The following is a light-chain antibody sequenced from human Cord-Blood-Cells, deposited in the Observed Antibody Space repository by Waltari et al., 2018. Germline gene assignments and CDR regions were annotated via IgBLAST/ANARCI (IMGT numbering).Light chain of an antibody. CDR2: EVS. CDR1: SSDVGGYNY. V-gene: IGLV2-8*01. J-gene: IGLJ2*01. CDR3: GSYAWSHNLV. Sequence: QSALTQPPSASGSPGQSVTISCTGTSSDVGGYNYVSWYQQHPGKAPTLMIYEVSKRPSGVPDRFRGSQSGNTASLTGAVLLDECAADQYCGSYAWSHNLVFGGGTKLSVL.